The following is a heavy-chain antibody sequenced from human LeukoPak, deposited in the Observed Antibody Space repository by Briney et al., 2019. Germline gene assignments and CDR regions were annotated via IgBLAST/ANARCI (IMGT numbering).Heavy chain of an antibody. CDR2: IIPNSGTA. Sequence: ASVKVSCKASGCTFSSYAMSWVRQAPGQGLEWMGWIIPNSGTANYAQKFQGRVTMTADTSTSTAYMELSRLRSEDTAVYYCARGEDYVGGSYRSLDYWGQGTLVTVSS. D-gene: IGHD3-16*02. V-gene: IGHV1-69*06. CDR1: GCTFSSYA. J-gene: IGHJ4*02. CDR3: ARGEDYVGGSYRSLDY.